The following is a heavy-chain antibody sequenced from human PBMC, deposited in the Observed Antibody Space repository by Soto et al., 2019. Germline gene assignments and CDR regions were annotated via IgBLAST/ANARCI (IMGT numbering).Heavy chain of an antibody. D-gene: IGHD6-19*01. J-gene: IGHJ6*02. V-gene: IGHV3-11*01. Sequence: GGSLRLSCAASGFTFSDYYMSWIRQAPGKGLEWVSYISSSGSTIYYADSEKGRFTISRDNAKNSLYLQMNSLRAEDTAVYYCARGKWIRWKWLVLETGGMDVWGQGTTVTVSS. CDR3: ARGKWIRWKWLVLETGGMDV. CDR2: ISSSGSTI. CDR1: GFTFSDYY.